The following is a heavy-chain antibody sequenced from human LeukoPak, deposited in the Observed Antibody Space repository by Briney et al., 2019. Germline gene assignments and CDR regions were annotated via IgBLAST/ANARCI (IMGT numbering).Heavy chain of an antibody. Sequence: GGSLRLACAASGFTFTSYAMSWVRQAPGKGLEWVSSISGSGGSTYYADSVKGRFTISRDSSKNTLYLQMNSLRAEDTAVYYCAKDDHGGSGWRDYSDYWGQGSLVTVSS. J-gene: IGHJ4*02. CDR2: ISGSGGST. CDR1: GFTFTSYA. CDR3: AKDDHGGSGWRDYSDY. V-gene: IGHV3-23*01. D-gene: IGHD6-19*01.